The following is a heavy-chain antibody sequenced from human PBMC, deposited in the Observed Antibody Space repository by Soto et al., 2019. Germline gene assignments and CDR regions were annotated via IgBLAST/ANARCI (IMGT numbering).Heavy chain of an antibody. Sequence: ASVKVSCKASGYTFTSYYVHWVRQAPGQGLEWMGIINPSGGSTSYAQKFQGRVTMTRDTSTSTVYMELSSLRSEDTAVYYCARDTQYYYDSSGYRPIYGMDVWGQGTTVTVSS. CDR1: GYTFTSYY. J-gene: IGHJ6*02. CDR3: ARDTQYYYDSSGYRPIYGMDV. CDR2: INPSGGST. D-gene: IGHD3-22*01. V-gene: IGHV1-46*01.